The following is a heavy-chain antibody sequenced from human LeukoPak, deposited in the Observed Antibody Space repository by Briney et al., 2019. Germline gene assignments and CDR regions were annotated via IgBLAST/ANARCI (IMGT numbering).Heavy chain of an antibody. CDR1: GITFSGSA. CDR2: IRSKANHYAT. CDR3: TTWND. D-gene: IGHD1-1*01. J-gene: IGHJ4*02. V-gene: IGHV3-73*01. Sequence: PGGSLRLSCVASGITFSGSATHSVRQAAGEGLEWVGRIRSKANHYATEYAASVKGRFTISRDDSKNAAYLQMNSLKAEDTAVYYCTTWNDWGQGTLVTVSS.